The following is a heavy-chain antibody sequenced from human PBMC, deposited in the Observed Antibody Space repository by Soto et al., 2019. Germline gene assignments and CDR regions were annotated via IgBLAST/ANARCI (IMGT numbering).Heavy chain of an antibody. V-gene: IGHV4-30-2*01. Sequence: SETLSLTCAVSGGSISSGGYSWSWIRQPPGKGLEWIGYIYHSGSTYYNPSLKSRVTISVDRSKNQFSLKLSSVTAADTAVYYCARASTTVTTLAYWGQGTLVPVSS. J-gene: IGHJ4*02. D-gene: IGHD4-17*01. CDR3: ARASTTVTTLAY. CDR2: IYHSGST. CDR1: GGSISSGGYS.